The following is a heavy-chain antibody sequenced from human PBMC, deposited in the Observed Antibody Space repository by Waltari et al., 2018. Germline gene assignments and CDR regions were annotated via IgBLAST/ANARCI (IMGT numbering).Heavy chain of an antibody. V-gene: IGHV4-59*01. CDR3: ARVTFSGLDY. Sequence: QVQLQESGSGLVKPSETLSLTCTVSGGSISSYYWSWIRQPPGKGLEWIGYIYYSGSTNYNPSLKNRVTISVDTSKNQFSLKLSSVTAADTAVYYCARVTFSGLDYWGQGTLVTVSS. J-gene: IGHJ4*02. CDR2: IYYSGST. D-gene: IGHD6-19*01. CDR1: GGSISSYY.